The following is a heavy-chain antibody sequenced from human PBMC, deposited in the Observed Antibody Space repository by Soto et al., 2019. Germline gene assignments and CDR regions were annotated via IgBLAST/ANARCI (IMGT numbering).Heavy chain of an antibody. J-gene: IGHJ4*02. V-gene: IGHV4-30-2*01. CDR2: IYDSGNT. CDR3: ARGQGAAAGHSNFDY. Sequence: QLQLQEPGSGLVKPSQTLSLTCAVSGSSISGTTYSWSWIRQPPGKGLEWIGYIYDSGNTYYNPSLKSQFSISVDRSKNQFSLKLSSVTAADTAVYYCARGQGAAAGHSNFDYWGQGALVTVSS. D-gene: IGHD6-13*01. CDR1: GSSISGTTYS.